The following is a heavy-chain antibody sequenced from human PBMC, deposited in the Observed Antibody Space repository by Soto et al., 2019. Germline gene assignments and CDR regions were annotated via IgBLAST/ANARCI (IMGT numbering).Heavy chain of an antibody. V-gene: IGHV3-30-3*01. J-gene: IGHJ6*02. CDR1: GFTFSSYA. CDR2: ISNDGSNK. Sequence: QVHLVESGGGVVQPGRSLRLSCAASGFTFSSYAMHWVRQAPGKGLEWVALISNDGSNKDYADSMKGRFTISRDNSKNTLYLQMNSLRAEDTAVYYCARPLSDSIDFHYYYGLDVWGQGTTVTVSS. D-gene: IGHD4-4*01. CDR3: ARPLSDSIDFHYYYGLDV.